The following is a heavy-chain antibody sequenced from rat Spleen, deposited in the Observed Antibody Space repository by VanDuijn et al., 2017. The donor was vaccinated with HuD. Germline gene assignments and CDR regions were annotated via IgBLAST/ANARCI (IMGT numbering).Heavy chain of an antibody. V-gene: IGHV5-22*01. CDR2: ICFEGSST. J-gene: IGHJ1*01. CDR3: ARLAYWYFDY. Sequence: EVQLVESGGGLVQPGRSLKLSCAVSGFTFSDYYMAWVRQAPNKGLEWVASICFEGSSTYYRDSVKGRFTISRNNAKNTQYLQMGSLRSEDTATYYGARLAYWYFDYWGPGTMVTVSS. CDR1: GFTFSDYY.